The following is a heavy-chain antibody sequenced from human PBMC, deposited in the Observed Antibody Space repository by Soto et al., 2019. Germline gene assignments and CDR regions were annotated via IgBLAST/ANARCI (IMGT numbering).Heavy chain of an antibody. Sequence: PSETLSLTCTVSGGSISSYYWSWIRQPPGKGLEWIGYINYSGSTNYNPSLKSRVTISVDTSKNQFSLKLSSVTAADTAVYYCARGIRKRYYYDSSGYYSSTFDYWGQGTLVTVS. CDR1: GGSISSYY. CDR2: INYSGST. D-gene: IGHD3-22*01. CDR3: ARGIRKRYYYDSSGYYSSTFDY. V-gene: IGHV4-59*12. J-gene: IGHJ4*02.